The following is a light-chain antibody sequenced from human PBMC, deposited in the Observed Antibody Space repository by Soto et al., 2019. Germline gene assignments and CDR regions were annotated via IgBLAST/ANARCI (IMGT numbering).Light chain of an antibody. CDR1: SSDIGGYNY. Sequence: QSALTQPASVSGSPGQSITISCAGTSSDIGGYNYVSWYQQHPGKAPKVMIYEVSNRPSGVSNRFSGSKSGNTASLTISGLQAEDEADYYCSSFTISSTLYVPGSGTKVTVL. CDR3: SSFTISSTLYV. CDR2: EVS. V-gene: IGLV2-14*01. J-gene: IGLJ1*01.